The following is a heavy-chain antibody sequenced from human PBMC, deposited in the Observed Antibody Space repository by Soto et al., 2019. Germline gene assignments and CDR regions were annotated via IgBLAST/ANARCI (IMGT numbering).Heavy chain of an antibody. Sequence: QVHLVQSGAEVKKPGASVKVSCQGSSYAFTTYGITWVRQAPGQGREWMGWISAHNGNTNYAQKLQGRVTVTRDTSTSTAYMELRSLRYDDTAVYYCARGRYGDYWGQGALVTVSS. CDR1: SYAFTTYG. D-gene: IGHD1-1*01. J-gene: IGHJ4*02. V-gene: IGHV1-18*01. CDR2: ISAHNGNT. CDR3: ARGRYGDY.